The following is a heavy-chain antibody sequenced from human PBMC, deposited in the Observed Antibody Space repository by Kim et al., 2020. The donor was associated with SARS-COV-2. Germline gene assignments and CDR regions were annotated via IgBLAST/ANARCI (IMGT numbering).Heavy chain of an antibody. CDR2: YQGRT. Sequence: YQGRTNYHPSLQSRVTIPVDTSKNQFSLKLSSVTAADTAVYYCVRGFDYWGQGTLVTVSS. J-gene: IGHJ4*02. V-gene: IGHV4-59*09. CDR3: VRGFDY.